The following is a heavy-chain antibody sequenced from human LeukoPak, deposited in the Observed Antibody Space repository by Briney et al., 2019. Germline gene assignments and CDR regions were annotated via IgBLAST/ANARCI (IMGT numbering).Heavy chain of an antibody. CDR1: DYTFISYG. J-gene: IGHJ4*02. D-gene: IGHD6-13*01. CDR3: ARVAAADYFDY. V-gene: IGHV1-18*01. Sequence: ASVKVSCKTSDYTFISYGISWVRQAPGQGLQWIGWISAFNGNTNYAQKLQGRVTMTTDTSTSTAYMELRSLRSDDTAVYYCARVAAADYFDYWGQGTLVTVSS. CDR2: ISAFNGNT.